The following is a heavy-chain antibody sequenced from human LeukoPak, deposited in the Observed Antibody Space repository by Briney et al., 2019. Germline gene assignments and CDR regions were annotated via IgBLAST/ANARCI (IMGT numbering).Heavy chain of an antibody. V-gene: IGHV4-34*01. D-gene: IGHD3-22*01. CDR2: INHGGST. J-gene: IGHJ4*02. CDR3: ARKTYYYDSSAYHY. Sequence: SETLSLTCAVSGGSLSGYYWTWIRQPPGKGLEWIGEINHGGSTNYNPSLKSRVTISVDTSKNHFSLKLSSVTAADTAVYYCARKTYYYDSSAYHYWGQGSLVTVSS. CDR1: GGSLSGYY.